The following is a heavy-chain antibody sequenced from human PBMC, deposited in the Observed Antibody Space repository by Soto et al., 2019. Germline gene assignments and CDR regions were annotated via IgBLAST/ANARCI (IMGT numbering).Heavy chain of an antibody. CDR1: GGTFSSYA. J-gene: IGHJ6*02. V-gene: IGHV1-69*13. D-gene: IGHD3-10*01. CDR2: IIPIFGTA. CDR3: ARDSGYYYGSGSYYLMDV. Sequence: ASVKVSCKASGGTFSSYAISWVRQAPGQGLEWMGGIIPIFGTANYAQKFQGRVTITADESTSTAYMELSSLRSEDTAVYYCARDSGYYYGSGSYYLMDVWGQGTTVTVSS.